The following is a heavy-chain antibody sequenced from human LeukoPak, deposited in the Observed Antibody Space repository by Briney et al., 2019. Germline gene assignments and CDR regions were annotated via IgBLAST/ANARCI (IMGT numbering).Heavy chain of an antibody. CDR1: GYTFTSYG. CDR2: ISAYNGNT. Sequence: GVSVKVSCKASGYTFTSYGISWVRQAPGQGLEWMGWISAYNGNTNYAQKLQGRVTMTTDTSTSTAYMELRSLRSDDTAVYYCARGPIHGSSWSYYFDYWGQGTLVTVSS. J-gene: IGHJ4*02. CDR3: ARGPIHGSSWSYYFDY. V-gene: IGHV1-18*01. D-gene: IGHD6-13*01.